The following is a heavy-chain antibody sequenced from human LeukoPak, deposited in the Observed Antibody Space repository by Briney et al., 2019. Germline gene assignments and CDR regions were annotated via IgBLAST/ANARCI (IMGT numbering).Heavy chain of an antibody. V-gene: IGHV1-2*02. J-gene: IGHJ5*02. CDR3: ARDYSVVVGAPNWFDP. D-gene: IGHD1-26*01. Sequence: ASVKVSCKASGYTFTCYYMHWVRQAPGQGLEWMGWINPNSGGTNYAQKFQGRVTMTRDTSISTAYMELSRLRSDDTAVYYCARDYSVVVGAPNWFDPWGQGTLVTVSS. CDR1: GYTFTCYY. CDR2: INPNSGGT.